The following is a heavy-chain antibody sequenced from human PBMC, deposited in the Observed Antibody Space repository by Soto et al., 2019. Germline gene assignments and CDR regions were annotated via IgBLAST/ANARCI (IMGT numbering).Heavy chain of an antibody. V-gene: IGHV3-74*01. CDR1: GFTFSIYW. CDR2: INAGGNYT. J-gene: IGHJ4*02. Sequence: EVQLVESGGGLVQPGGSLRLSCAASGFTFSIYWMHWVRQVPGKGLVWVSRINAGGNYTSNADFVKGRFTVSRDNAKNTPYSQIERLSPEDTAGYFWSRGGAYGDYRSGYWGQGALVTVSS. D-gene: IGHD4-17*01. CDR3: SRGGAYGDYRSGY.